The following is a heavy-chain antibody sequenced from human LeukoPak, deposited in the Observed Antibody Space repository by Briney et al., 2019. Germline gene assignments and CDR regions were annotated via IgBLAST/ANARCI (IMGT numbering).Heavy chain of an antibody. CDR3: ARGAGFANIVVVVAATGAQFDY. D-gene: IGHD2-15*01. V-gene: IGHV4-39*07. J-gene: IGHJ4*02. CDR2: INHSGST. Sequence: SETLSLTCTVSGGSISSSSYYWGWIRQPPGKGLEWIGEINHSGSTNYNPSLKSRVTISVDTSKNQFSLKLSSVAAADTAVYYCARGAGFANIVVVVAATGAQFDYWGQGTLVTVSS. CDR1: GGSISSSSYY.